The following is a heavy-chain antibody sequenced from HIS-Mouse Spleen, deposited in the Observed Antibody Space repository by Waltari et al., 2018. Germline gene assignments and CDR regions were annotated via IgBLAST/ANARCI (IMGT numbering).Heavy chain of an antibody. V-gene: IGHV4-34*01. D-gene: IGHD2-8*01. CDR2: INHSGST. CDR3: ARDLRGDCTNGVCYGFDY. J-gene: IGHJ4*02. Sequence: QVQLQQWGAGLLKPSETLSLTCAVYGGSFSGYYWSWLRQPSGKGLEWIGEINHSGSTNSNPSLKSRVTISVDTSKNQFSLKLSSVTAADTAVYYCARDLRGDCTNGVCYGFDYWGQGTLVTVSS. CDR1: GGSFSGYY.